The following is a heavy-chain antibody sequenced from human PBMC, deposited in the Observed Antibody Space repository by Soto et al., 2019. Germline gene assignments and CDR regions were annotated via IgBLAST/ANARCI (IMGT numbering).Heavy chain of an antibody. CDR1: GFTFSSYA. J-gene: IGHJ4*02. Sequence: PGGSLRLSCAASGFTFSSYAMHWVRQAPGKGLEWVAVISYDGSNKYYADSVKGRFTISRDNSKNTLYLQMNSLRAEDTAVYYCARNRGYCSSTSCYSPGARDYWGQGTRVTVSS. D-gene: IGHD2-2*02. V-gene: IGHV3-30-3*01. CDR2: ISYDGSNK. CDR3: ARNRGYCSSTSCYSPGARDY.